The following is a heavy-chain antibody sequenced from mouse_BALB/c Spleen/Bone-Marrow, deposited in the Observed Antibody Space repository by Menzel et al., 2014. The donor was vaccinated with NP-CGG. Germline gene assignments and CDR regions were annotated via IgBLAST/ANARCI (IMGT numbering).Heavy chain of an antibody. Sequence: EVQLQQSGGGLVQPGGSLKLSCAASGFDFSRYWMSWVRQAPGKGLEWIGEINPDSSTINYTPSLKDKFIISRDNAKNTLYLQMSKVRFEDTALYYCARLSYYGRFAYWGQGTLVTVSA. CDR3: ARLSYYGRFAY. V-gene: IGHV4-1*02. J-gene: IGHJ3*01. D-gene: IGHD1-1*01. CDR1: GFDFSRYW. CDR2: INPDSSTI.